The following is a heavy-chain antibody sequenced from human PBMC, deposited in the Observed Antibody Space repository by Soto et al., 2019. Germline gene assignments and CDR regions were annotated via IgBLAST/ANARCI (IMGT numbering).Heavy chain of an antibody. CDR3: AKDAISMVWGVNNWFDP. Sequence: EVQLLESGGGLVQPGGSLTLSCAASGFTFSSYAMTWVRQAPGKGLEWVSGISGGGGVSTYYADSVKGRFTISRDNSMNTLYLQMNRLKDEDTAVYYCAKDAISMVWGVNNWFDPWGQGTVVTVSS. CDR1: GFTFSSYA. CDR2: ISGGGGVST. V-gene: IGHV3-23*01. D-gene: IGHD3-10*01. J-gene: IGHJ5*02.